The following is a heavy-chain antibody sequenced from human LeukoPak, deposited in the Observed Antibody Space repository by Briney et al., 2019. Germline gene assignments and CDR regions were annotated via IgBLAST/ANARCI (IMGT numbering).Heavy chain of an antibody. D-gene: IGHD1-26*01. CDR1: GGSISSYY. J-gene: IGHJ4*02. CDR3: ARVTPPEWEPSYFDY. Sequence: SETLSLTCTVSGGSISSYYWSWIRQPPGKGLEWIGYIYYSGSTNYNPSLKSRVTISVDTSKNQFSLKLSSVTAADTAVYYCARVTPPEWEPSYFDYWGQGTLVTVSS. CDR2: IYYSGST. V-gene: IGHV4-59*01.